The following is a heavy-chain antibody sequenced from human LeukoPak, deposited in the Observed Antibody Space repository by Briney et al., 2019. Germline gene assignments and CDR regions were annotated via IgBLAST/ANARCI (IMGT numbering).Heavy chain of an antibody. Sequence: GGSLRLSCAASGFTFSSYAMHWVRQAPGKGLEWVAIISYDGSNKYYADSVKGRFTISRDNSKNTLYLQMNSLRAEDTAVYYCARDAKFVVLRYFEFPDYWGQGTLVTVSS. J-gene: IGHJ4*02. CDR1: GFTFSSYA. D-gene: IGHD3-9*01. CDR3: ARDAKFVVLRYFEFPDY. CDR2: ISYDGSNK. V-gene: IGHV3-30*04.